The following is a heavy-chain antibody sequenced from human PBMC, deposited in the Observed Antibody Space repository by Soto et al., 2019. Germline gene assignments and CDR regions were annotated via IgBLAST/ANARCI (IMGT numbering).Heavy chain of an antibody. D-gene: IGHD2-21*02. J-gene: IGHJ3*02. CDR3: AKTAYCGGDCYFAAFDI. CDR1: GFTFSSYG. Sequence: QVQLVESGGGVVQPGRSLSLSCAASGFTFSSYGMHWVRQAPGKGLEWVAVISYDGSNKYYADSVKGRFTISRDNSKNTLYLQMNSLRAEDTAVYYCAKTAYCGGDCYFAAFDIWGQGTMVTVSS. V-gene: IGHV3-30*18. CDR2: ISYDGSNK.